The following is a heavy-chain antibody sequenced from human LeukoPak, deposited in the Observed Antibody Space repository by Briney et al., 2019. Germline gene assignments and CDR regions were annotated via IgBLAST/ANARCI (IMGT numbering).Heavy chain of an antibody. CDR2: IYQSGSGSS. Sequence: SETLSLTCSVSGGSIISSNYYWGWIRQPPGNGLEWIGSIYQSGSGSSYYNPSLKSRVTISGDTSKNQFFLRLSSVTAADTAVYYCASTLRFLPYRRFDYWGQGPLVTVPS. J-gene: IGHJ4*02. V-gene: IGHV4-39*01. CDR1: GGSIISSNYY. CDR3: ASTLRFLPYRRFDY. D-gene: IGHD3-3*01.